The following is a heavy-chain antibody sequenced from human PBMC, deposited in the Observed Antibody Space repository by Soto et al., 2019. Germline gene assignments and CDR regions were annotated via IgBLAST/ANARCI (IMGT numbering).Heavy chain of an antibody. CDR3: ARELLYSGYDL. Sequence: ASVKVSCKASGYRFTGYYMHWVRQAPGQGLEWMRWINPNSGGTNYAQKFQGWVTMTRDTSISTAYMELSRLRSDDTAVYYCARELLYSGYDLWGQGTLVTVSS. V-gene: IGHV1-2*04. CDR2: INPNSGGT. D-gene: IGHD5-12*01. CDR1: GYRFTGYY. J-gene: IGHJ4*02.